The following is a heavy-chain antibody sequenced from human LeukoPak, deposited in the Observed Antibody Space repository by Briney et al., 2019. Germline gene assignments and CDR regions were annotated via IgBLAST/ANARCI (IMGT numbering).Heavy chain of an antibody. J-gene: IGHJ4*02. V-gene: IGHV3-48*01. CDR2: ISSIGSTI. Sequence: GGSLRLSCAASGFTFSTYTMNWVRQAPGKGLEWVSSISSIGSTIYYADSVKGRFTISRDNAKNPLYLQMNSLRVEDTAVYYCARDLGATIFDFDYWGQGTLVTVSS. D-gene: IGHD1-26*01. CDR1: GFTFSTYT. CDR3: ARDLGATIFDFDY.